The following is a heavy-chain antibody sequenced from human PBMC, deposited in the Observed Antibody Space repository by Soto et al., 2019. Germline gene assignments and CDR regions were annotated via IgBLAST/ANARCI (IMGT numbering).Heavy chain of an antibody. Sequence: PGGSLRLSCAASGFTFSSYAMIWVRQAPGKGLEWVSAISGSGGSTYYADSVKGRFTISRDNSKNTLYLQMNSLRAEDTAVYYCASNPLATVVTSKSYYYGMDVWGQGTTVTVSS. J-gene: IGHJ6*02. V-gene: IGHV3-23*01. CDR3: ASNPLATVVTSKSYYYGMDV. CDR2: ISGSGGST. D-gene: IGHD4-17*01. CDR1: GFTFSSYA.